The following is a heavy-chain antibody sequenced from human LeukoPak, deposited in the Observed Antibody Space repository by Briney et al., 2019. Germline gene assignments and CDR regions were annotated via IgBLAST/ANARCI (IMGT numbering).Heavy chain of an antibody. J-gene: IGHJ4*02. D-gene: IGHD6-13*01. CDR2: IWYDGINK. CDR3: ARDPIAAVRFDY. CDR1: GFTFTSYG. V-gene: IGHV3-33*01. Sequence: PEGSLRLSCAASGFTFTSYGMHWVRQAPGKGLEWVAVIWYDGINKYYADSVKGRFTISRDNSKNTLYLQMNSLRAEDTAVYYCARDPIAAVRFDYWGQGTLVTVSS.